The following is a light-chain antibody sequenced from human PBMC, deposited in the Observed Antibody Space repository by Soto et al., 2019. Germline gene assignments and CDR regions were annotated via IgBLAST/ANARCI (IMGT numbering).Light chain of an antibody. Sequence: QSSLTQPASVSVSPGQSITISCTGTSSDVGSYNLVSWYQQHPGKAPKLMIYEGSKRPSGVSNRFSGSKSGNTASLTISGLQAEDEADYYCCSYAGSSTFVFGTGTKV. CDR3: CSYAGSSTFV. CDR1: SSDVGSYNL. J-gene: IGLJ1*01. CDR2: EGS. V-gene: IGLV2-23*01.